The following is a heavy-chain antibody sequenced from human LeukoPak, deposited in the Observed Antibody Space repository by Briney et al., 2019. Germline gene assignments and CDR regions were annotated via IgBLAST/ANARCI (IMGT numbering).Heavy chain of an antibody. CDR1: GGSISSYY. Sequence: SSETLSLTCTVSGGSISSYYWSWIRQPAGKGLEWIGRIYTSGSTNYNPSLKSRVTISVDKSKNQFSLKLSSVTAADTAVYYCARRRSGNSYVDYWGQGTLVTVSS. D-gene: IGHD5-18*01. J-gene: IGHJ4*02. CDR3: ARRRSGNSYVDY. CDR2: IYTSGST. V-gene: IGHV4-4*07.